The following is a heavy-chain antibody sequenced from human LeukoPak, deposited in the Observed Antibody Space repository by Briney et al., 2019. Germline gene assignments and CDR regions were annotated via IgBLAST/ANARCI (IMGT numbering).Heavy chain of an antibody. J-gene: IGHJ3*02. CDR2: ISSSSSYI. D-gene: IGHD3-22*01. Sequence: PGGSLRLSCAASGFTFSSYSMNWVRQAPGEGLEWVSSISSSSSYIYYADSVKGRFTISRDNAKNSLYLQMNSLRAEDTAVYYCARENYDSMLRGAFDIWGQGTMVTVSS. V-gene: IGHV3-21*01. CDR1: GFTFSSYS. CDR3: ARENYDSMLRGAFDI.